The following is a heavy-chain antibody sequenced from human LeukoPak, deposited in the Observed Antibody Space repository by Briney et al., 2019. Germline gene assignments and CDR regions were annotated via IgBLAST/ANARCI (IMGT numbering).Heavy chain of an antibody. D-gene: IGHD2-15*01. CDR2: IIPIFGTA. CDR3: ARDPGIVVVVGARTFMPNWFDP. Sequence: SVTVSFKASGYTFTGYYIHWVRQAPGQGLEWMGGIIPIFGTANYAQKFQGRVTITADESTSTAYMELSSLRSEDTAVYYCARDPGIVVVVGARTFMPNWFDPWGQGTLVTVSS. J-gene: IGHJ5*02. V-gene: IGHV1-69*13. CDR1: GYTFTGYY.